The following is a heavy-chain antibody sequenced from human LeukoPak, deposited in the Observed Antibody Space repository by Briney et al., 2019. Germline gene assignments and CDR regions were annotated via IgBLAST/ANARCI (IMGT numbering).Heavy chain of an antibody. J-gene: IGHJ4*02. CDR3: ARVRNYAADY. V-gene: IGHV4-59*01. Sequence: PSETLSLTCTVSGGSISNNYWSWIRQPPGKGLEWIGYIYSSGSTNYNPSLKSRVTISADTSKNQFSLKLSSVTAADTAVYYCARVRNYAADYWGRGTLVTVSS. D-gene: IGHD4-11*01. CDR1: GGSISNNY. CDR2: IYSSGST.